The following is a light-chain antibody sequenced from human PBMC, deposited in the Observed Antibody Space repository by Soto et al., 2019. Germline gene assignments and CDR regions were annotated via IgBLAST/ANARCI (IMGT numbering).Light chain of an antibody. CDR3: SSYTTSSSYV. V-gene: IGLV2-14*01. CDR1: SSDVGGFNY. CDR2: DVY. Sequence: QSALTQPASASGSPGQSITISCTGTSSDVGGFNYVSWYQQHPGKAPKLLIFDVYSRPSGISNRFSGSKSGNTASLTISGLQAEDEADYYCSSYTTSSSYVFGAGTKGTVL. J-gene: IGLJ1*01.